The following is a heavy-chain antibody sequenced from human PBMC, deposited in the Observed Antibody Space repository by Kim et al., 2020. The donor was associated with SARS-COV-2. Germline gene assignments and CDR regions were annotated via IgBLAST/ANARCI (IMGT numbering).Heavy chain of an antibody. Sequence: GESLKISCKGSGYSLTSYWIGWVRQMPGKGLEWMGIIYPGDSDTRYSPSFQGQVTISADKSISTAYLQWSSLKASDTAMYYCARRSFGLRYFDRRDYGMDVWGQGTTVTVSS. CDR3: ARRSFGLRYFDRRDYGMDV. D-gene: IGHD3-9*01. V-gene: IGHV5-51*01. CDR2: IYPGDSDT. J-gene: IGHJ6*02. CDR1: GYSLTSYW.